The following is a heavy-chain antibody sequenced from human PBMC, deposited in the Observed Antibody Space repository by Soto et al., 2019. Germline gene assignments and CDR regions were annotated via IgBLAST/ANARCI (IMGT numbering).Heavy chain of an antibody. CDR3: ARSRGRWLKNPIDY. V-gene: IGHV3-30-3*01. Sequence: QPGGSLRLSCAASGFTFSSYAMYWVRQAPGKGLEWVAIISYDAVNKYYGDSVKGRFTISRDNSKNTLYLQMNSLRTDDTAMYYCARSRGRWLKNPIDYWGQGTLVTVSS. J-gene: IGHJ4*02. CDR1: GFTFSSYA. CDR2: ISYDAVNK. D-gene: IGHD1-26*01.